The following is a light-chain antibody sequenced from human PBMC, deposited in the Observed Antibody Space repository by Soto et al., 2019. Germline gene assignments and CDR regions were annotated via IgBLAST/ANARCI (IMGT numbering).Light chain of an antibody. V-gene: IGKV3-11*01. CDR1: QSIRSS. CDR2: DAS. J-gene: IGKJ1*01. CDR3: QQRSEWPRP. Sequence: EIVLTQSPATLSLSPGERATLSCRASQSIRSSLAWYQQKPGQAPRLLIYDASSRATGFPARFSGSGSGTDFTLTIGSLEPEDFAVYYCQQRSEWPRPFGQGTKVEI.